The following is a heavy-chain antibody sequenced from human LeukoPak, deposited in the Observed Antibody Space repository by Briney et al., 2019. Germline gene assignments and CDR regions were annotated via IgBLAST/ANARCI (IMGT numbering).Heavy chain of an antibody. CDR1: GYTFTSYD. J-gene: IGHJ5*02. V-gene: IGHV1-18*01. CDR2: ISAYNGNT. D-gene: IGHD1-26*01. Sequence: GASVKVSCKASGYTFTSYDINWVRQATGQGLEWMGWISAYNGNTNYAQKLQGRVTMTTDTSTSTAYMELRSLRSDDTAVYYCARELRELLPFDPWGQGTLVTVSS. CDR3: ARELRELLPFDP.